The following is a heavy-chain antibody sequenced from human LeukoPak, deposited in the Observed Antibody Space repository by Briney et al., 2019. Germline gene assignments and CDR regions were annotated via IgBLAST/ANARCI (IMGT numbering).Heavy chain of an antibody. CDR1: GDSINNYY. J-gene: IGHJ5*02. V-gene: IGHV4-59*12. CDR3: ARDTPTYCSSTSCYGGWFDP. CDR2: IYYSGST. Sequence: SETLSLTCSVSGDSINNYYWNWIRQPPGKGLEWIGYIYYSGSTRYNPSLQSRVTMSIGTSKTQFSLKLDSVTAEDTAVYYCARDTPTYCSSTSCYGGWFDPWGQGTLVTVSS. D-gene: IGHD2-2*01.